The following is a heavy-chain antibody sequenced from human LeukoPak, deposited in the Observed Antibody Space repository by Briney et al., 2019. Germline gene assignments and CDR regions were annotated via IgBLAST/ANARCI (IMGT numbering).Heavy chain of an antibody. Sequence: GGSLRLSCAASGFTFSNYAMHWVRQAPGKGLEWVAVISYDGSNKYYADSVKGRFTISRDNSKNTLYLQMNSLRAEDTAVYYCARVTYYYDSSGYPPSYYGMDVWGQGTTVTVSS. CDR3: ARVTYYYDSSGYPPSYYGMDV. J-gene: IGHJ6*02. D-gene: IGHD3-22*01. CDR1: GFTFSNYA. CDR2: ISYDGSNK. V-gene: IGHV3-30*04.